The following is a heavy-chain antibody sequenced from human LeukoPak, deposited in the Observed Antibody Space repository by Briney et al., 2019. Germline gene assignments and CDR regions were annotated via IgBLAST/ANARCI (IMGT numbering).Heavy chain of an antibody. CDR1: GGSISSGGYY. CDR2: IYYSGST. D-gene: IGHD3-10*01. Sequence: PSQTLSLTCTVSGGSISSGGYYWSWIRQPPGKGLEWIGHIYYSGSTYYNPSLKSRVTISVDTSKNQFSLKLSSVTAADTAVYYCAREARYYGSGSYFWGQQEDVWGKGTTVTVSS. J-gene: IGHJ6*03. V-gene: IGHV4-31*03. CDR3: AREARYYGSGSYFWGQQEDV.